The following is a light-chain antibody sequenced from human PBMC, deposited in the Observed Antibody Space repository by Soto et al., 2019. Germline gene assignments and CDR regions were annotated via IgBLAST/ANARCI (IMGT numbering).Light chain of an antibody. Sequence: QSALTQPASVSGSPGQSITISCTGTSSDGGGYNYVSWYQQHPGKAPKLMIYDVSNRPSGVSNRFSGSKSGNTASLTISGLQAEDEADYYCSSYTSSSTLGPYVFGTGTKVTVL. CDR2: DVS. J-gene: IGLJ1*01. CDR1: SSDGGGYNY. V-gene: IGLV2-14*01. CDR3: SSYTSSSTLGPYV.